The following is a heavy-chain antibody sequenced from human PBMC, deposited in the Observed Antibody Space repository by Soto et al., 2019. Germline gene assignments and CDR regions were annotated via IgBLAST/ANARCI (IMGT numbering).Heavy chain of an antibody. CDR3: ARTVVCDP. V-gene: IGHV3-23*01. Sequence: EIQLLDSGGGLVQPGGSLRLSCAASGFTFTNYAMSWVRQAPGKGLEWVSSISGSGGSTYYADSVKGRFTISRDNSKNALYLQMNSLRVEDTALDYCARTVVCDPWGQGTLVTVSS. D-gene: IGHD2-15*01. CDR2: ISGSGGST. J-gene: IGHJ5*02. CDR1: GFTFTNYA.